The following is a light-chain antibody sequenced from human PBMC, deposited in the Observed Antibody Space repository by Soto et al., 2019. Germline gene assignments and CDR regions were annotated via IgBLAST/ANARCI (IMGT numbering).Light chain of an antibody. V-gene: IGKV3-11*01. J-gene: IGKJ5*01. Sequence: IVLTQSPVSLSRSPGERATLSCGGSESIGRSLAWYQQRPGQAPRLLIYDASNRATGIPARFSGSGSATDFTLTISSLEPQDFAVYYCQQRSNWHRITFGQGTRLEIK. CDR2: DAS. CDR3: QQRSNWHRIT. CDR1: ESIGRS.